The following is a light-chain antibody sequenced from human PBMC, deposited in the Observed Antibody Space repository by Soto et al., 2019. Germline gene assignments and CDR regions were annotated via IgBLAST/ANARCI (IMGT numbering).Light chain of an antibody. J-gene: IGLJ1*01. CDR1: SXDIGAYIY. CDR3: SSYAGSNNFV. V-gene: IGLV2-8*01. Sequence: QSALTQPPSASGSPGQSVTISCTGTSXDIGAYIYVSWYQQHPGKAPKLMISEVSRRPSGVPERFSGSKSGNTASLTVSGLQADDEAHYYCSSYAGSNNFVLGTGTKVTVL. CDR2: EVS.